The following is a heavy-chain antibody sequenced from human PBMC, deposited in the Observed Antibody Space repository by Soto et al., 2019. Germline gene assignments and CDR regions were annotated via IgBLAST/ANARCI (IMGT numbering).Heavy chain of an antibody. CDR1: GFTFSSYA. Sequence: QVQLVESGGGVVQPGRSLRLSCAASGFTFSSYAMHWVRQAPGKGLEWVAVISYDGSNKYYADSVKGRFTISRDNSKNTLYLQMTSLRAEDTAVYYCARVDGIIAGPFDYWGQGTLVTVSS. CDR2: ISYDGSNK. D-gene: IGHD6-13*01. CDR3: ARVDGIIAGPFDY. V-gene: IGHV3-30-3*01. J-gene: IGHJ4*02.